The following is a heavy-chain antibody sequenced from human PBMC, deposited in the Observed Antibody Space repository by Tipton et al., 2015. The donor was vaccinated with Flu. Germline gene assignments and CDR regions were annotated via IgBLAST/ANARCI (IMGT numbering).Heavy chain of an antibody. CDR2: IDWDDDK. Sequence: LVKPTQTLTLTCTFSGFSLSTSGMSVSWIRQPPGKALEWLARIDWDDDKFYSTSLKTRLTISKDTSKNRVVLTMTNMDPVDTATYYCARIPPPGGGDYDSGADWGQGTLVTVSS. D-gene: IGHD5-12*01. CDR1: GFSLSTSGMS. CDR3: ARIPPPGGGDYDSGAD. J-gene: IGHJ1*01. V-gene: IGHV2-70*16.